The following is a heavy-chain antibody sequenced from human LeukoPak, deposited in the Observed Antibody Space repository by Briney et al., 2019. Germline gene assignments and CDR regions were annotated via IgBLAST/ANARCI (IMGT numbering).Heavy chain of an antibody. V-gene: IGHV3-33*01. CDR1: GFTFSKYG. CDR2: IWYDGSNE. CDR3: ARGGRYCSSSSCHLGDY. D-gene: IGHD2-2*01. Sequence: GGSLRLSCAASGFTFSKYGMHWVRQAPGNGLEWVAVIWYDGSNEYYADSVKGRFTISRDNSKNTLYLQMNSLRAEDTAVYYCARGGRYCSSSSCHLGDYWGQGTLVSVSS. J-gene: IGHJ4*02.